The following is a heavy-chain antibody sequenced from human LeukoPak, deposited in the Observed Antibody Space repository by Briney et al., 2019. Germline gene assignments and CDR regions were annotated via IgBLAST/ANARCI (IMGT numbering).Heavy chain of an antibody. CDR2: IYYSGST. Sequence: SETLSLTCTVSGGSISSSSYYWGWIRQPPGKGLEWIGSIYYSGSTYYNPSLTSRVTISIDTSKNQFSLKLRSLTAADTAVYYCAREMREDRGAFDIWGQGTMVTVSS. V-gene: IGHV4-39*07. CDR1: GGSISSSSYY. CDR3: AREMREDRGAFDI. D-gene: IGHD1-26*01. J-gene: IGHJ3*02.